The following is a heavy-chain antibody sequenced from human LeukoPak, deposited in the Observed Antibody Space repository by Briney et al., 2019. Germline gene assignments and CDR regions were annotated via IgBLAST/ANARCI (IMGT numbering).Heavy chain of an antibody. D-gene: IGHD4-23*01. CDR3: VKDRDYGGFFDY. CDR2: ISYDGSNK. CDR1: GFTFSSYG. Sequence: GGSLRLSCAASGFTFSSYGMHWVRQAPGKGLEWVAVISYDGSNKYYADSVKGRFTISRDNSKNTLYLQMSSLRAEDTAVYYCVKDRDYGGFFDYWGQGTLVTVSS. J-gene: IGHJ4*02. V-gene: IGHV3-30*18.